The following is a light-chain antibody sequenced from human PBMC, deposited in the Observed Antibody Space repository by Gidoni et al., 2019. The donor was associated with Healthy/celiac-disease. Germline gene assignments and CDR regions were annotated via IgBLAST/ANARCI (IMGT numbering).Light chain of an antibody. J-gene: IGLJ2*01. CDR1: KLGDKY. CDR3: QAWDSSVV. Sequence: SSELTQPPSVSVSPGQTASIPCSGDKLGDKYACCYQQKPGQSPVLVIYKDSKRPSGIPERFSGSNSGNTATLTISGTQAMDEADYYCQAWDSSVVFGGGTKLTVL. CDR2: KDS. V-gene: IGLV3-1*01.